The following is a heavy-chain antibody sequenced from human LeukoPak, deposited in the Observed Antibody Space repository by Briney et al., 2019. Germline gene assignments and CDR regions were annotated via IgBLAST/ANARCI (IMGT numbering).Heavy chain of an antibody. CDR1: GFTFSSYS. Sequence: GGSLRLSCAASGFTFSSYSMNWVRQAPGKGLEWVSSISTSSSYIYYADSVKGRFTISRDNAKKSLYLQLNSLRAEDTAVYYCAKDPRYLVATHNWFDPWGQGTLVTVSS. CDR3: AKDPRYLVATHNWFDP. V-gene: IGHV3-21*01. D-gene: IGHD2-15*01. J-gene: IGHJ5*02. CDR2: ISTSSSYI.